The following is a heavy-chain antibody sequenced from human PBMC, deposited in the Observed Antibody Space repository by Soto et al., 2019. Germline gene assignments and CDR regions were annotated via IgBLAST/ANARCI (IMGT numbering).Heavy chain of an antibody. J-gene: IGHJ5*02. CDR2: IDPSDSYT. Sequence: EVQLVQSGAEVKKPGESLRISCKGSGDSFASYWISWVRQMPGKGLEWMGRIDPSDSYTNYSPSFRGHVTISADKSIITAYLQWSSLKASDTAMYYCARLSRDSSGYYYFLNWFDPWGQGTLVTVSS. D-gene: IGHD3-22*01. CDR1: GDSFASYW. V-gene: IGHV5-10-1*03. CDR3: ARLSRDSSGYYYFLNWFDP.